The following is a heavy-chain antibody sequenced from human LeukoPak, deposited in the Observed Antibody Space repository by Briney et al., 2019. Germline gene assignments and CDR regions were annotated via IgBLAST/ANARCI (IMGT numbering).Heavy chain of an antibody. D-gene: IGHD3-10*01. Sequence: PGGSLRLSCAASGFAFNTYAMHWVRQAPGKGLEWVAVIWYDGSNKYYADPVKGRFTISRDNSKNTLYLQMNSLRAEDTAVYYCARLPGGVRGVIITQDYWGQGTLVTVSS. CDR1: GFAFNTYA. CDR2: IWYDGSNK. J-gene: IGHJ4*02. CDR3: ARLPGGVRGVIITQDY. V-gene: IGHV3-33*01.